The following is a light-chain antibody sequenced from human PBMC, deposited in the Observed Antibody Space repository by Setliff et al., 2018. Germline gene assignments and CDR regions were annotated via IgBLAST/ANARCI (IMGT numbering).Light chain of an antibody. CDR2: EVS. V-gene: IGLV2-14*01. CDR3: SSYTSSGTDV. J-gene: IGLJ1*01. Sequence: QSALTQPASVSGSPGQSITISCTGTSGDIGGYNYVSWYQQHPGKAPKFMIYEVSNRPSGVSNRFSGSKSGNTASLTISGLQAEDEADYYCSSYTSSGTDVFGSGTKVTV. CDR1: SGDIGGYNY.